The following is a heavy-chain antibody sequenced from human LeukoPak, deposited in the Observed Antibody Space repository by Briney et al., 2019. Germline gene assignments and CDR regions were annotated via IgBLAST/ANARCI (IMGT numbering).Heavy chain of an antibody. J-gene: IGHJ3*02. V-gene: IGHV3-7*02. CDR1: EFTFNNYW. Sequence: PGGSLRLSCAASEFTFNNYWMSWVRQAPGKGLEWVANIKQDGSEKYYVDSVKDRFTISRDNSKNTMYLQMNSLRAEDTAMYYCARAPMSYDSSGFGGAFDIWGQGTMVTVSS. D-gene: IGHD3-22*01. CDR3: ARAPMSYDSSGFGGAFDI. CDR2: IKQDGSEK.